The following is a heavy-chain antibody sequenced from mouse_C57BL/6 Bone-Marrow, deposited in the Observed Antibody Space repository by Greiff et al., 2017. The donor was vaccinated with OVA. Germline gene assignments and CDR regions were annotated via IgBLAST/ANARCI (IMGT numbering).Heavy chain of an antibody. V-gene: IGHV1-55*01. CDR2: IYPGSGST. Sequence: QVQLQQPGAELVKPGASVKLSCKASGYTFTSYWITWVKQRPGQGLAWIGDIYPGSGSTNYNEKFKSKATLTVDTSSSTAYMQLSSLTSDDSAVYYCALLLRDYFDYWGQGTTLTVSS. CDR3: ALLLRDYFDY. D-gene: IGHD1-1*01. J-gene: IGHJ2*01. CDR1: GYTFTSYW.